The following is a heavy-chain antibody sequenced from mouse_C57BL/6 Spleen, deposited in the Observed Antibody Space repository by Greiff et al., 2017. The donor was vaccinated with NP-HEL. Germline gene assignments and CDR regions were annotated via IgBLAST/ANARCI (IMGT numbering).Heavy chain of an antibody. D-gene: IGHD1-1*01. Sequence: QVQLQQSGAELVKPGASVKISCKASGYAFSSYWMNWVKQRPGKGLEWIGQIYPGDGDTNYNGKFKGKATLTADKSSSTAYMQLSSLTSEDSAVYFCAIYYYGSSSYYAMDYWGQGTSVTVSS. CDR1: GYAFSSYW. CDR2: IYPGDGDT. V-gene: IGHV1-80*01. J-gene: IGHJ4*01. CDR3: AIYYYGSSSYYAMDY.